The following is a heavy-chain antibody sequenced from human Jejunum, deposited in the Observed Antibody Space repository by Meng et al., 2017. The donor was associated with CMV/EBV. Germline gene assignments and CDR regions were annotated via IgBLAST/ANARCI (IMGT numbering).Heavy chain of an antibody. CDR1: FDDYA. CDR3: AKGRASSWTGYFYGMDV. Sequence: FDDYAMNWVRQAPGRGLEWVSGMNWDSATIAYADSVKGRFTISRDNARNSLYLQMNSLRADDTALYYCAKGRASSWTGYFYGMDVWGHGTTVTVSS. J-gene: IGHJ6*02. V-gene: IGHV3-9*01. D-gene: IGHD3/OR15-3a*01. CDR2: MNWDSATI.